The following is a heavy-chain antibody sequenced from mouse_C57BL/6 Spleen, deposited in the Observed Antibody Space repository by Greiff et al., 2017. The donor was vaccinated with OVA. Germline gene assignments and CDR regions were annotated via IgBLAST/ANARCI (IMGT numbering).Heavy chain of an antibody. Sequence: EVQLVESGGDLVKPGGSLKLSCAASGFTFSSYGMSWVRQTPDKRLEWVATISSGGGYTYYPDSVKGRFTITRDNAKNTLYLQMSSLKSEDTAMYYCARLHYYGSSPYYFDYWGQGTTLTVSS. D-gene: IGHD1-1*01. J-gene: IGHJ2*01. CDR2: ISSGGGYT. CDR3: ARLHYYGSSPYYFDY. V-gene: IGHV5-6*01. CDR1: GFTFSSYG.